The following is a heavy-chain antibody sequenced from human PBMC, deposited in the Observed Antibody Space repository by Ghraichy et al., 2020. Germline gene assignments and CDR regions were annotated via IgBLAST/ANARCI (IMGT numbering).Heavy chain of an antibody. Sequence: SETLSLTCAVSGGSISSGGNSWSWIRQPPGKGLEWIGYIYHSGSTYYNPSLKSRVTISVDRSKNQFSLKLSSVTAADTAVYYCARVQRWLNYMDVWGKGTTVTVSS. CDR1: GGSISSGGNS. D-gene: IGHD5-24*01. V-gene: IGHV4-30-2*01. J-gene: IGHJ6*04. CDR2: IYHSGST. CDR3: ARVQRWLNYMDV.